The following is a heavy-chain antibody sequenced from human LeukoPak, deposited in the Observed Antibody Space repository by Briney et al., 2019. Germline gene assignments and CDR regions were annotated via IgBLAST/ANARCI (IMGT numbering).Heavy chain of an antibody. J-gene: IGHJ3*02. CDR2: TYYRSKWYN. Sequence: SQTLSLTCAISGDSVFSNSAAWNWIRQSPSRGLEWLGRTYYRSKWYNDYAVSVKSRITINPDTSKNQFSLQLNSVTPEDTAVYYCAREGSVLLWFGGAFDIWGQGTMVTVSS. D-gene: IGHD3-10*01. CDR3: AREGSVLLWFGGAFDI. CDR1: GDSVFSNSAA. V-gene: IGHV6-1*01.